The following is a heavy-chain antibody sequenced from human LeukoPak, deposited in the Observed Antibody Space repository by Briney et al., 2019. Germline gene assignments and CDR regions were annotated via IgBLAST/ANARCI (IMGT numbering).Heavy chain of an antibody. J-gene: IGHJ4*02. V-gene: IGHV1-69*08. CDR2: IVPILGTA. Sequence: ASVKVSCKASGGTFSTYPISWVRQAPGQGLEWVGRIVPILGTANYAQNFQGRVTITADRSTTTAYMELSSLRSEDTAVYYCARVPQGSSWPYYFDYWGQGTLVTVSS. CDR3: ARVPQGSSWPYYFDY. CDR1: GGTFSTYP. D-gene: IGHD6-13*01.